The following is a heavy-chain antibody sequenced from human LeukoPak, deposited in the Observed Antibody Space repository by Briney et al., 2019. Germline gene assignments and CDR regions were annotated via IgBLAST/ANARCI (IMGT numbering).Heavy chain of an antibody. CDR2: ISDTGGRT. CDR3: AKRGVVIRVILVGFHKEAYYFDS. Sequence: GGSLRLSCAVSGITLSNYGMTWVRQAPGKGLEWVTGISDTGGRTNYADSVKGRFTISRDNPKNTLYLQMNSLRAEDTAVYFCAKRGVVIRVILVGFHKEAYYFDSWGQGALVTVSS. J-gene: IGHJ4*02. V-gene: IGHV3-23*01. CDR1: GITLSNYG. D-gene: IGHD3-22*01.